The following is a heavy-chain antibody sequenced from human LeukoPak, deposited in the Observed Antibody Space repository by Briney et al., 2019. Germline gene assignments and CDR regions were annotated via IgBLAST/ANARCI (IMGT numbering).Heavy chain of an antibody. V-gene: IGHV3-23*01. J-gene: IGHJ6*03. CDR3: AKGVDASAIYYYFYMDV. D-gene: IGHD3-16*01. CDR2: ISGSGGSR. Sequence: GGSLRLSCAASGFTFSNFAMTWLRHAPGKGLEWVSSISGSGGSRYYVDSVKGRFTISRDKSKNPLYLQMNNLRAEDTAVYYCAKGVDASAIYYYFYMDVWGKGTTVSVPS. CDR1: GFTFSNFA.